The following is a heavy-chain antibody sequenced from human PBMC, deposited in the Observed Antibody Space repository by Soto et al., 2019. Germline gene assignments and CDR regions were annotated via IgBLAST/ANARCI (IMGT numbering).Heavy chain of an antibody. J-gene: IGHJ4*02. D-gene: IGHD3-10*01. CDR1: GGTFNTYA. Sequence: QMQLVQSGAEVKERGSSVKISCKTSGGTFNTYALTWVRQAPGQGLEWIGGIIPIFGIKNVAQRFQGRVNTHPDESLTTAHMEMTTLKSDHTAVYYRAKEAGDHWGQGTLVNVSS. V-gene: IGHV1-69*01. CDR3: AKEAGDH. CDR2: IIPIFGIK.